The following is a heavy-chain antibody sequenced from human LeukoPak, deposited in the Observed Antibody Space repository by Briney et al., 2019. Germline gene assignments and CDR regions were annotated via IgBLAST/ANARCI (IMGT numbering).Heavy chain of an antibody. D-gene: IGHD1-14*01. V-gene: IGHV3-72*01. CDR3: VRGHNSSDY. CDR1: GFTLSDHY. CDR2: TRDRTHSYST. Sequence: GGSLRLSCAASGFTLSDHYMDWVRQAPRKGLEWVGRTRDRTHSYSTEYAASVKGRFTISRDDSKNSFYLQMNSLKTEDTAVYYCVRGHNSSDYWGQGTLVTVSS. J-gene: IGHJ4*02.